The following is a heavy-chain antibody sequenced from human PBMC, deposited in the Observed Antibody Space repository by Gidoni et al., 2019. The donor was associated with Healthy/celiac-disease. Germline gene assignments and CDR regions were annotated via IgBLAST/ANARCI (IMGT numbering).Heavy chain of an antibody. D-gene: IGHD3-16*01. CDR3: ASTQGAGSYYYYGMDV. V-gene: IGHV3-48*03. Sequence: EVQLVESGGGLVQPGGSLRLSCAASGFPFSSYEMNWVRQAPGKGLEWVSYISSSGSTIYYADSVKGRFTISRDNAKNSLYLQMNSLRAEDTAVYYCASTQGAGSYYYYGMDVWGQGTTVTVSS. J-gene: IGHJ6*02. CDR1: GFPFSSYE. CDR2: ISSSGSTI.